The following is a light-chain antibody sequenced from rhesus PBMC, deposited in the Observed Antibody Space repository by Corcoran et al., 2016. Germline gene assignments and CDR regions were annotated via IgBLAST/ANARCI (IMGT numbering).Light chain of an antibody. V-gene: IGKV1-43*01. Sequence: DIQMTQSPSSLSASVGDRVTITCRASQGISTYLNWYQQKLGKVPKRLIYGASSLESGVPSRFSGSGSVTDFTLTISSLQPEDFAIYYCLQYNSNPYSFGQGTKVEIK. J-gene: IGKJ2*01. CDR1: QGISTY. CDR2: GAS. CDR3: LQYNSNPYS.